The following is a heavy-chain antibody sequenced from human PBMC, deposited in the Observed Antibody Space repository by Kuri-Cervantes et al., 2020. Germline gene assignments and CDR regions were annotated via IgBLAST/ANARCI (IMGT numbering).Heavy chain of an antibody. D-gene: IGHD1-1*01. Sequence: GGSLRLSCAASGFTFSSYAMHWVRQAPGKGLEWVAVISYDGSNKYYADSVKGRFTISRDNSKNTLYLQMNSLRAEDTAVYYCARLPLPFRTSANWFDPWGQGTLVTVSS. CDR3: ARLPLPFRTSANWFDP. V-gene: IGHV3-30-3*01. CDR1: GFTFSSYA. CDR2: ISYDGSNK. J-gene: IGHJ5*02.